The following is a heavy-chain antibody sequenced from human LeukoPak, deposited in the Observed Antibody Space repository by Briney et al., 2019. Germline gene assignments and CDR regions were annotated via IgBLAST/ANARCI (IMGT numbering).Heavy chain of an antibody. CDR2: IYSDGST. V-gene: IGHV3-53*01. Sequence: GGSLRLSCAASGFIVSGDFMSWVRQAPGQGLEWVSVIYSDGSTYYADSVKGRFTISRDNSKNTLDLQMTGLRAEDTAVYYCARERGRGRDSPWFDYWGQGTLVTVSS. J-gene: IGHJ4*02. D-gene: IGHD1-26*01. CDR3: ARERGRGRDSPWFDY. CDR1: GFIVSGDF.